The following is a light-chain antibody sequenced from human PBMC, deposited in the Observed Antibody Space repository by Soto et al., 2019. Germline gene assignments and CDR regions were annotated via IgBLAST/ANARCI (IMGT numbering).Light chain of an antibody. CDR1: QSILHSNGYNY. V-gene: IGKV2-28*01. CDR2: FGS. CDR3: MQALQTPPT. J-gene: IGKJ1*01. Sequence: EIVMTQSPLSLPVTPGEPASISCRSSQSILHSNGYNYLDWYLQKPGQSPQLLIYFGSNRASGVPERFSGSGSGTDFTLKISRVEAEDVGVYYCMQALQTPPTFGQGTKVEIK.